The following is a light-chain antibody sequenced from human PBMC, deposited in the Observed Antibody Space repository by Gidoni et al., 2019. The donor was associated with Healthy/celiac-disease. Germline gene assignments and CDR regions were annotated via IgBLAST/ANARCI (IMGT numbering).Light chain of an antibody. CDR2: DNS. CDR3: QSYDSSLSVSV. J-gene: IGLJ2*01. CDR1: SSNIGSGFD. V-gene: IGLV1-40*01. Sequence: QSVLTQPPSVSGAPGQRVTISCTGSSSNIGSGFDVHWYQQLPRTAPKLLIYDNSNRPSGVPDRFSGSKSGTSASLAITELQAEDEADYYCQSYDSSLSVSVFGGGTKVTVV.